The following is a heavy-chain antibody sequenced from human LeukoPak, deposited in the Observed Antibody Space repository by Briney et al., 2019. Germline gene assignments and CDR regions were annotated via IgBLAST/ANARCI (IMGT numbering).Heavy chain of an antibody. CDR1: GFTFSSYG. CDR2: IRYDGSNK. J-gene: IGHJ4*02. V-gene: IGHV3-30*02. Sequence: GGSLRLSCAASGFTFSSYGMHWVRQAPGKGLEWVAFIRYDGSNKYYADSVKGRFTISRDNSKNTLYLQMNSLRAEDTAVYYCAKEVHRVVTAYDTFDYWGQGTLVTVSS. CDR3: AKEVHRVVTAYDTFDY. D-gene: IGHD2-21*02.